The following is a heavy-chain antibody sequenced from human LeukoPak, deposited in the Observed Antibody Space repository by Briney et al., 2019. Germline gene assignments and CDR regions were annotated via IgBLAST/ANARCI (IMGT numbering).Heavy chain of an antibody. V-gene: IGHV3-30*04. D-gene: IGHD3-10*01. CDR1: GFTFSNYA. Sequence: GGSLRLSCAASGFTFSNYALYRVRQAPGKGLQWVALISYDEMSKYYSDSVKGRFTISRDNSRNTLYLQMKSLRPEDTAVYYCARDRGWSQTYGSGTYGLDYWGQGTLVTVSS. CDR3: ARDRGWSQTYGSGTYGLDY. J-gene: IGHJ4*02. CDR2: ISYDEMSK.